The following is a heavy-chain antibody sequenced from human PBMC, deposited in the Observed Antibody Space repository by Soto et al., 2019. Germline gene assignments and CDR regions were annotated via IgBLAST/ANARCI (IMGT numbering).Heavy chain of an antibody. CDR3: ARSNYYDSSGYYYQGGMDV. CDR2: IYYSGST. J-gene: IGHJ6*02. V-gene: IGHV4-59*01. CDR1: GGSISSYY. D-gene: IGHD3-22*01. Sequence: SETLSLTCTVSGGSISSYYWSWIRQPPGKGLEWIGYIYYSGSTNYNPSLKSRVTISVDTSKNQFSLKLSSVTAADTAVYYCARSNYYDSSGYYYQGGMDVWGQGTTVTVSS.